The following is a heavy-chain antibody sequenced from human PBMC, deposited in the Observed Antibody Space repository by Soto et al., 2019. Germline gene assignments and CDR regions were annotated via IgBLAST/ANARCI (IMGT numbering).Heavy chain of an antibody. V-gene: IGHV4-34*01. CDR1: GGSFSGYY. J-gene: IGHJ4*02. Sequence: SETLSLTCAVYGGSFSGYYWSWIRQPPGKGLEWIGEINHSGITNYNPSLKSRVTISVDTSKNQFSLKLSSVPAADKAVYYCASARGVLDYWGQGTLVTVSS. CDR3: ASARGVLDY. CDR2: INHSGIT. D-gene: IGHD3-3*01.